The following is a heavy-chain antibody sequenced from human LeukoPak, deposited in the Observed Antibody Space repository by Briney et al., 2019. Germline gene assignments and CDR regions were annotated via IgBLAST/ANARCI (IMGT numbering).Heavy chain of an antibody. CDR1: GYTFTIYG. D-gene: IGHD2-15*01. J-gene: IGHJ4*02. Sequence: ASVKVSCKTYGYTFTIYGISWVRQDPGQGLEWMGLISAYDNTNYAQNLQGRVTMTTDTSTSTAYMELRSLRSDDTAVYYCARGIIGYYFDYWGQGTLVTLSS. CDR2: ISAYDNT. V-gene: IGHV1-18*01. CDR3: ARGIIGYYFDY.